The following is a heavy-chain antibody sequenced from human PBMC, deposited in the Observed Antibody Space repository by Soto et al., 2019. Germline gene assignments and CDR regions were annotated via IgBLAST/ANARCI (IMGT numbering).Heavy chain of an antibody. V-gene: IGHV1-69*13. CDR3: ARGTARGGYCSSTSCYVHYYGMDV. Sequence: ASVKVSCKASGGTFSSYAISWVRQAPGQGLEWMGGIIPIFGTANYAQKFQGRVTITADESTSTAYMELSSLRSEDTAVYYCARGTARGGYCSSTSCYVHYYGMDVWGQGTTVTVSS. CDR1: GGTFSSYA. J-gene: IGHJ6*02. CDR2: IIPIFGTA. D-gene: IGHD2-2*01.